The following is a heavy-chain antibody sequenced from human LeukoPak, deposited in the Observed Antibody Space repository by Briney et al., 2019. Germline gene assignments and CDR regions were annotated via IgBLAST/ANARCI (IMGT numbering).Heavy chain of an antibody. CDR1: GYTFTSYG. CDR2: ISPYNGDT. D-gene: IGHD3-16*02. V-gene: IGHV1-18*01. CDR3: ARDPVVGSYRYSWFDP. Sequence: GASVKVSCKASGYTFTSYGVSWVRQAPGQGLEWMGWISPYNGDTKYAQQFLGSVTMTTDISTSTAYMELRGPRSDDTAVYYCARDPVVGSYRYSWFDPWGQGTLVTVSS. J-gene: IGHJ5*02.